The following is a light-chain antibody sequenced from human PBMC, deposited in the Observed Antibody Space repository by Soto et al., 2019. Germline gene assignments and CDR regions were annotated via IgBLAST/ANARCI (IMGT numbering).Light chain of an antibody. CDR1: QTVSSW. V-gene: IGKV1-5*01. J-gene: IGKJ1*01. Sequence: DIQMTQSPSTLSASVGDRVTITCRASQTVSSWLAWYQQKPGKAPNLLIYGASSLESGVPSRFSGSGSGTEFTLTISSLQPDDFATYYCQQYNSYSTFGQGTKV. CDR3: QQYNSYST. CDR2: GAS.